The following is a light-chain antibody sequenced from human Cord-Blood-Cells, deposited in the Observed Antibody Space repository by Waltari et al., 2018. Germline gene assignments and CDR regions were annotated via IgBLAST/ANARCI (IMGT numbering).Light chain of an antibody. Sequence: EIVLIQSPATLSLSPGDRATLPCRVSQRVSSYLAWYQQKPGQAPRLLIYDASNRATGIPARFSGSGSGTDFTLTISRLETEDFAVYYCQQRINGPLTFGGGTKVEIK. CDR1: QRVSSY. J-gene: IGKJ4*01. V-gene: IGKV3-11*01. CDR3: QQRINGPLT. CDR2: DAS.